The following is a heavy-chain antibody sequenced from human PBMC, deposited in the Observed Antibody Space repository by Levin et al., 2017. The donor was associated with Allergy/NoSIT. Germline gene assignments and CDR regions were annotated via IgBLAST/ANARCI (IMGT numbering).Heavy chain of an antibody. CDR3: ARGGISGPGVIEY. V-gene: IGHV1-18*01. J-gene: IGHJ4*02. CDR1: GYTFTDSG. D-gene: IGHD6-13*01. Sequence: GGSLRLSCKASGYTFTDSGITWVRQAPGQGLEWVAWISAYSGNTEHAQKFQGRVTMTLDTSTNTGYMELRSLRSDDTAVYYCARGGISGPGVIEYWGQGTLVTVSS. CDR2: ISAYSGNT.